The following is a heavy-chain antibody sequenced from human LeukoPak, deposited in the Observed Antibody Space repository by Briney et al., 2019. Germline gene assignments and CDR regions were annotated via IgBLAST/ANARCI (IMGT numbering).Heavy chain of an antibody. V-gene: IGHV3-23*01. Sequence: GGSLRLSCVASGFTFDDYGMSWFRQAPGKGLEWVSVISGSGGSTYYADSVKGRFTISRDNSKNTLYLQMNSLRAEDTAVYYCAKGLRDRYYDSSGYGGAFDIWGQGTLVTVSS. D-gene: IGHD3-22*01. CDR2: ISGSGGST. CDR1: GFTFDDYG. J-gene: IGHJ4*02. CDR3: AKGLRDRYYDSSGYGGAFDI.